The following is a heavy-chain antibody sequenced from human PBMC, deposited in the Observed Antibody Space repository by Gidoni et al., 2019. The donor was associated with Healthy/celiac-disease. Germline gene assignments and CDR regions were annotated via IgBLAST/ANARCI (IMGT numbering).Heavy chain of an antibody. CDR1: GGSISSYY. CDR3: ARDSSIAVAGTGYYFDY. V-gene: IGHV4-4*07. J-gene: IGHJ4*02. CDR2: IYTSGST. Sequence: QVQLQESGPGLVKPSETLSLTCTVPGGSISSYYWRWIRQPAGKGLEWIGRIYTSGSTNYNPSLKSRVTMSVDTSKNQFSLKLSSVTAADTAVYYCARDSSIAVAGTGYYFDYWGQGTLVTVSS. D-gene: IGHD6-19*01.